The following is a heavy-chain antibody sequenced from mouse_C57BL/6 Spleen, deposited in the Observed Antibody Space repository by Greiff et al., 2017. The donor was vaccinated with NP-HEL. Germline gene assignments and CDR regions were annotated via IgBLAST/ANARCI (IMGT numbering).Heavy chain of an antibody. D-gene: IGHD1-1*02. CDR3: ARSEGGGYSFDY. CDR1: GYAFSSYW. J-gene: IGHJ2*01. Sequence: QVHVKQSGAELVKPGASVKISCKASGYAFSSYWMNWVKQRPGKGLEWIGQIYPGDGDTNYNGKFKGKATLTADKSSSTAYMQLSSLTSEDSAVYFCARSEGGGYSFDYWGQGTTLTVSS. CDR2: IYPGDGDT. V-gene: IGHV1-80*01.